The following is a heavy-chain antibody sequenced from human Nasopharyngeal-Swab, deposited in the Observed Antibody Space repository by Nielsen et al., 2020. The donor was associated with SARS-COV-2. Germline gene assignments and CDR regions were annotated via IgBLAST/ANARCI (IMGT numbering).Heavy chain of an antibody. V-gene: IGHV4-59*08. CDR1: GDSIRSYY. CDR3: ASQPYSSSWYGGDAFDI. J-gene: IGHJ3*02. CDR2: IDDSGNT. Sequence: GSLRLSCTVSGDSIRSYYWNWIRQTPGKGLEWIGYIDDSGNTKYTPSLKSRVTISVDTSKNQFSLKLSSVTAADTAVYYCASQPYSSSWYGGDAFDIWGQGTMVTVSS. D-gene: IGHD6-13*01.